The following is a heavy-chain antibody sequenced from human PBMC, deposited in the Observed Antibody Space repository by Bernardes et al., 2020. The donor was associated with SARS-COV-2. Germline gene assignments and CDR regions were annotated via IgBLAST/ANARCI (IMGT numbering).Heavy chain of an antibody. CDR1: GFTFSRYW. V-gene: IGHV3-74*01. CDR2: IDRNEITT. CDR3: AKCVYTSGYYGFDY. Sequence: GGSLRLSCATSGFTFSRYWMHWVRQVPGKGLVWVSRIDRNEITTYYADSVKGRFTISRDNAKNTLYLQMNSLRAEDTAIYFCAKCVYTSGYYGFDYWGQGTLVTVSS. J-gene: IGHJ4*02. D-gene: IGHD6-19*01.